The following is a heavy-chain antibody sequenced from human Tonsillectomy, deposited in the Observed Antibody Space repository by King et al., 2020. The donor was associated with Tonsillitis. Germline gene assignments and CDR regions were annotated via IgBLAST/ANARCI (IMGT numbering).Heavy chain of an antibody. CDR3: ARHTRLTRCDY. J-gene: IGHJ4*02. V-gene: IGHV4-39*07. Sequence: QLQESGPGLVKPSETLSLTCTVSGGSISSSSYYWGWIRQPPGKGLEWIGSIYYSGSTYYNPSLKSRVTISVDTSKNQFSLKLSSVTAADTAVYYCARHTRLTRCDYWGQGTLVTVSS. D-gene: IGHD4/OR15-4a*01. CDR1: GGSISSSSYY. CDR2: IYYSGST.